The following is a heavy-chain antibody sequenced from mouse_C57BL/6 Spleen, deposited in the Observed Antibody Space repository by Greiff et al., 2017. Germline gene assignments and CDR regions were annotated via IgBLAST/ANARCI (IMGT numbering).Heavy chain of an antibody. CDR2: ISYDGSN. J-gene: IGHJ2*01. CDR1: GYSITSGYY. CDR3: ARLTGLFDY. Sequence: VQLQQSGPGLVKPSQSLSLTCSVTGYSITSGYYWNWIRQFPGNKLEWMGYISYDGSNNYNPSLKNRISITRYTSKNQFFLKLNSVTTEDTATYYCARLTGLFDYWGQGTTLTVSS. V-gene: IGHV3-6*01. D-gene: IGHD4-1*01.